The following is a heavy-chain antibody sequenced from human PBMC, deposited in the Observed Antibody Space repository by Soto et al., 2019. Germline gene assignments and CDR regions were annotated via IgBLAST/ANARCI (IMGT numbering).Heavy chain of an antibody. Sequence: QVQLVQSGAEVKKPGSSVKVSCKVSGGTFSNYAIDWVRLAPGHGLEWMGGIVPIFGTTYYTQKFQGRALIIAADSTTTAYLEKSSLRSEDTAIYYCARVEAVAGLYNYHGLDVWGQGTAVTVSS. J-gene: IGHJ6*02. V-gene: IGHV1-69*12. D-gene: IGHD6-19*01. CDR2: IVPIFGTT. CDR3: ARVEAVAGLYNYHGLDV. CDR1: GGTFSNYA.